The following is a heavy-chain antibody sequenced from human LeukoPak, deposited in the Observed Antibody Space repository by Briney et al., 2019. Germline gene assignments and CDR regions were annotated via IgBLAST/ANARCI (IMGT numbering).Heavy chain of an antibody. D-gene: IGHD5-18*01. V-gene: IGHV3-23*01. CDR1: GFTFSSYA. Sequence: GGSLRLSCAASGFTFSSYAMSWVRQAPGKGLEWVSAISGSGGSTYYADSVKGRFTISRDNSKNTLYLQMNSLRAEDTAVYYCAKSVGYSYGRYYLDYWGQGTLVTVSS. CDR3: AKSVGYSYGRYYLDY. CDR2: ISGSGGST. J-gene: IGHJ4*02.